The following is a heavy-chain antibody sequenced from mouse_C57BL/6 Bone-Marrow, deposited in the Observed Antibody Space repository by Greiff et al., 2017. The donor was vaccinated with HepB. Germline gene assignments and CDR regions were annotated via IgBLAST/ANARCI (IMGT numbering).Heavy chain of an antibody. Sequence: VQLQESDAELVKPGASVKISCKVSGYTFTDHTIHWMKQRPEQGLEWIGYIYPRDGSTKYNEKFKGKATLTADKSTSTAYMQLNSLTSEDSAVYFCGRGGWLLYFDYWGQGTTLTVSS. CDR1: GYTFTDHT. V-gene: IGHV1-78*01. J-gene: IGHJ2*01. CDR3: GRGGWLLYFDY. D-gene: IGHD2-3*01. CDR2: IYPRDGST.